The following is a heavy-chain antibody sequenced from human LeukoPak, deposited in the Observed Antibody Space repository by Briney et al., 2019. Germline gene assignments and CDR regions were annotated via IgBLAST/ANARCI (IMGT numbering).Heavy chain of an antibody. CDR1: GGTFSSYA. J-gene: IGHJ4*02. Sequence: ASVKVSCKASGGTFSSYAISWVRQVPGQGLEWMGVINPSGGSTSYAQKFQGRVTMTRDTSTSTVYMELSSLRSEDTAVYYCARGLLRGVRGVLAIWGQGTLVTVSS. D-gene: IGHD3-10*01. CDR3: ARGLLRGVRGVLAI. V-gene: IGHV1-46*01. CDR2: INPSGGST.